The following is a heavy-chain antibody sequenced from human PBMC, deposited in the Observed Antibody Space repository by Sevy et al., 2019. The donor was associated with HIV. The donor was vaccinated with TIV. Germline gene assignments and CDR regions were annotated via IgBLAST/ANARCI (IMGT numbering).Heavy chain of an antibody. J-gene: IGHJ6*02. CDR2: ISSSSSYI. Sequence: GGSLRLSCAASGFTFSSYSMNWVRQAPGKGLEWVSSISSSSSYIYYADSVKGRFTISRDNAKNSLYLQMNSLRAEDTAVYYCARDLVATMFSWYYYYGMDVWGQGTTVTVSS. CDR1: GFTFSSYS. V-gene: IGHV3-21*01. D-gene: IGHD5-12*01. CDR3: ARDLVATMFSWYYYYGMDV.